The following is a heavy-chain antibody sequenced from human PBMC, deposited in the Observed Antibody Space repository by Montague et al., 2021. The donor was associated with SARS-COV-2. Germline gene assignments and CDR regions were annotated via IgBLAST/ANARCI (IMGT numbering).Heavy chain of an antibody. CDR2: INQSGSA. CDR1: GGSFSGYY. D-gene: IGHD3-10*01. Sequence: SETLSLTCAVYGGSFSGYYWSWIRQPPGKGLEWIGEINQSGSANYNPSLKSRVTISVDTSKNQFSLKLSSVTAADTAVYYCARVRYYGSGTSLGMAVGGQGTTVTVSS. J-gene: IGHJ6*02. CDR3: ARVRYYGSGTSLGMAV. V-gene: IGHV4-34*01.